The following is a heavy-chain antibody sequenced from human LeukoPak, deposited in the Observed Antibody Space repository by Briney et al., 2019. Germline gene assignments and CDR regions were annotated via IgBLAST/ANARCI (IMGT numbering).Heavy chain of an antibody. V-gene: IGHV1-69*13. CDR1: GGTFSSYS. CDR3: ARVSGYGNYGMDV. CDR2: IITIFGTA. Sequence: SVKLSCKASGGTFSSYSISWVRQAPGQGLEWMGGIITIFGTANYAQTFQGRVTITGDESKSTAYMELSSLRSEDTAVYYCARVSGYGNYGMDVWGKGTTVTVSS. J-gene: IGHJ6*04. D-gene: IGHD5-12*01.